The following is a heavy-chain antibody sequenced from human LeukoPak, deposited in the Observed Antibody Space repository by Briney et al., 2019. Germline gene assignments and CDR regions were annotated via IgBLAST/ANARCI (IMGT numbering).Heavy chain of an antibody. J-gene: IGHJ4*01. Sequence: GGSLRLSCAASGFTFSSYAMSWIRQAPGKGLEWVSTLSGSSSSTYYADSVKGRFTISRDNSKNTLYLQMNSLRAEDTAVYYCAKGDNNGYTSFDYWGHGTLATVSS. CDR1: GFTFSSYA. CDR2: LSGSSSST. V-gene: IGHV3-23*01. D-gene: IGHD3-22*01. CDR3: AKGDNNGYTSFDY.